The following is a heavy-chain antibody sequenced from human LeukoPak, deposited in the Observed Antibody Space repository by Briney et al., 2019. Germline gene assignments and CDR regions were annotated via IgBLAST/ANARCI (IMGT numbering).Heavy chain of an antibody. CDR3: ARVWPFGSGHGYFDY. V-gene: IGHV4-59*01. Sequence: SETLSLTCTVSGGSISSYYWSWIRQPPRKGLEWIGYIYYSGSTNYNPSLKSRVTISVDTSKNQFSLKLSSVTAADTAVYYCARVWPFGSGHGYFDYWGQGTLVTVSS. CDR2: IYYSGST. CDR1: GGSISSYY. D-gene: IGHD3-3*01. J-gene: IGHJ4*02.